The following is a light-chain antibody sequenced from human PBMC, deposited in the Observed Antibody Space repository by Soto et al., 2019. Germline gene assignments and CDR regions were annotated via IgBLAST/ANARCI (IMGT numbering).Light chain of an antibody. Sequence: DFQMTQSPSTLSASVGDRVTITCRASQNIRSRLAWFQQKPGKAPKLLIYKASTLQGGVPSRFSGSGSGTEFTLTISSLQPDDFATYYCQQYNSYWTFGQGTKVDI. CDR1: QNIRSR. CDR3: QQYNSYWT. CDR2: KAS. V-gene: IGKV1-5*03. J-gene: IGKJ1*01.